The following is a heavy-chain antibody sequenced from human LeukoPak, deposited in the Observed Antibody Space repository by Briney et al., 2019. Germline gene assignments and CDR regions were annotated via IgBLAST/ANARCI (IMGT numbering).Heavy chain of an antibody. D-gene: IGHD3-9*01. CDR3: ARKYHTYYDILTGHTQHWYFDL. CDR2: ISSSSSYI. J-gene: IGHJ2*01. V-gene: IGHV3-21*01. CDR1: GFTFSSYS. Sequence: GGSLILSCAASGFTFSSYSMNWVRQAPGKGLEWVSSISSSSSYIYYADSVKGRFTISRDNAKNSLYLQMNSLRAEDTAVYYCARKYHTYYDILTGHTQHWYFDLWGRGTLVTVSS.